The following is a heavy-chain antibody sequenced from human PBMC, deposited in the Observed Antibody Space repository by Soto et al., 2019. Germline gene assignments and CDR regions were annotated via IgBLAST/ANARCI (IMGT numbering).Heavy chain of an antibody. CDR2: IYYSGST. D-gene: IGHD1-26*01. CDR3: ARQGGGGRDGHDAFDI. J-gene: IGHJ3*02. V-gene: IGHV4-39*01. Sequence: PSETLSLTCTVSGGSISSSSYYWGWIRQPPGKGLEWIGSIYYSGSTYYNPSLKSRVTISVDTSKNQFSLKLSSVTAADTAVYYCARQGGGGRDGHDAFDIWGQGTMDTVSS. CDR1: GGSISSSSYY.